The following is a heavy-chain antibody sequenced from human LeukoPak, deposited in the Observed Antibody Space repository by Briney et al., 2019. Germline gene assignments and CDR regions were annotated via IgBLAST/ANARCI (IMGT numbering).Heavy chain of an antibody. CDR2: IIPIFGTA. V-gene: IGHV1-69*13. CDR1: RGTFSSYA. D-gene: IGHD3-9*01. J-gene: IGHJ4*02. CDR3: ARVRDYDILTAKPSYYFDY. Sequence: ASVKVSCKASRGTFSSYAISWVRQAPGQGLEWMEGIIPIFGTANYAQKFQGRVTITADESTSTAYMELSSLRSEDTAVYYCARVRDYDILTAKPSYYFDYWGQGTLVTVSS.